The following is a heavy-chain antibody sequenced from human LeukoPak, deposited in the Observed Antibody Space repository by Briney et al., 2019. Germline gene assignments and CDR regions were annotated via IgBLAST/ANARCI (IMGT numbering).Heavy chain of an antibody. CDR1: GFTFSSYG. CDR3: AKDVHPYDRTCYFDY. CDR2: IRYDGSNK. J-gene: IGHJ4*02. V-gene: IGHV3-30*02. Sequence: GGSLRLSCAASGFTFSSYGMHWVRQAPGKGLEWVAFIRYDGSNKYYADSVKGRFTISRDNSKNTLYLQMNSLRAEDTAVYYCAKDVHPYDRTCYFDYWGQGTLVTVSS. D-gene: IGHD3-22*01.